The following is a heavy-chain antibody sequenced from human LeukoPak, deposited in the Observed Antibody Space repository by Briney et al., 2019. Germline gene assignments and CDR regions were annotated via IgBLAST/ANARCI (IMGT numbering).Heavy chain of an antibody. Sequence: PGGSLRLSCAASGFTFSSYSMNWVRQAPGKGLEWVSSISSSSSYIYYADSVKGRFTISRDNAKNSLYLQMNSLRSEDTAVYYCARYPYSSSPISWFDPWGQGTLVTVSS. D-gene: IGHD6-13*01. CDR1: GFTFSSYS. CDR3: ARYPYSSSPISWFDP. J-gene: IGHJ5*02. V-gene: IGHV3-21*01. CDR2: ISSSSSYI.